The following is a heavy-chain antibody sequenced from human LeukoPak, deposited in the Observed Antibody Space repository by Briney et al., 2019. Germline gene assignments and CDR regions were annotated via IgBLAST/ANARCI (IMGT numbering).Heavy chain of an antibody. V-gene: IGHV3-30*04. D-gene: IGHD6-25*01. J-gene: IGHJ4*02. Sequence: GRSLRLACAASGFTFSTYHMHWVRQAPGKGLEWVAVISYDGRNKYYADSVKGRLTISRDISKSTLYLQMNSLRFEDTAVYYCTRDGQRTGENMDYWGQGTLVTVSS. CDR2: ISYDGRNK. CDR1: GFTFSTYH. CDR3: TRDGQRTGENMDY.